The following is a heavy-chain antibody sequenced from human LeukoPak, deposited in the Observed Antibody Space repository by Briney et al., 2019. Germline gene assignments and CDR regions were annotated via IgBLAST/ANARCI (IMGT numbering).Heavy chain of an antibody. D-gene: IGHD1-26*01. CDR1: GGSISSGSYY. Sequence: SETLSLTCTVSGGSISSGSYYWSWIRQPAGKGLEWIGRIYTSGSTNYNPSLKGRVTISVDTSKNQFSLKLSSVTAADTAVYYCARVGAGPAGRFDYWGQGTLVTVSS. V-gene: IGHV4-61*02. J-gene: IGHJ4*02. CDR2: IYTSGST. CDR3: ARVGAGPAGRFDY.